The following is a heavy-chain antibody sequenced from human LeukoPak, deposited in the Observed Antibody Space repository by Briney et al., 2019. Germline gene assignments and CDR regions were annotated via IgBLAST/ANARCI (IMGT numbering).Heavy chain of an antibody. J-gene: IGHJ4*02. D-gene: IGHD4-23*01. CDR3: ARAPTVGVVPCDY. CDR2: IWYDGSNK. Sequence: GGSLRLSCAASGFTFSSYAMHWVRQAPGKGLEWVAVIWYDGSNKYYADSVKGRFTISRDNSKNTLYLQMNSLRAEDTAVYYCARAPTVGVVPCDYWGQGTLVTVSS. V-gene: IGHV3-33*08. CDR1: GFTFSSYA.